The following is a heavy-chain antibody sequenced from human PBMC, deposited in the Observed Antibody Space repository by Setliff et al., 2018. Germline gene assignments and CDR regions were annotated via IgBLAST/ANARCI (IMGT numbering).Heavy chain of an antibody. J-gene: IGHJ3*02. CDR1: GYTLTSYY. V-gene: IGHV1-69*10. Sequence: SVKVSCKASGYTLTSYYMHWVRQAPGQGLEWMGGIIPILGIANYAQKFQGRVTITADESTSTAYMELSSLRSEDTAVYYCARALITMIVVGAFDIWGQGTMVTVSS. D-gene: IGHD3-22*01. CDR2: IIPILGIA. CDR3: ARALITMIVVGAFDI.